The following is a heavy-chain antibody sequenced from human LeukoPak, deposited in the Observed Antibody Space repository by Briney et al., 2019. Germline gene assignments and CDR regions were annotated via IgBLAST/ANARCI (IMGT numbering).Heavy chain of an antibody. V-gene: IGHV3-7*03. CDR2: IKQDGSEK. CDR1: GFTFSSYW. J-gene: IGHJ4*02. D-gene: IGHD2-2*01. CDR3: ARDLYCSSTSCYAGGY. Sequence: QSVGSLRLSCAASGFTFSSYWMSWVRQAPGKGLEWVANIKQDGSEKYYVDSVKGRFTISRDNAKNSLYLQMNSLRAEDTAVYYCARDLYCSSTSCYAGGYWGQGTLVTVSS.